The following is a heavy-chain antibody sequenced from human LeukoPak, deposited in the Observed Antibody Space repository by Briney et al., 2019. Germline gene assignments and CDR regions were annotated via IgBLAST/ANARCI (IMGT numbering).Heavy chain of an antibody. Sequence: SETLSLACTASGDSISSYYWSWIRQPAGKGLEWIGRMYSSGTTHYSPSLKSRITMSVDTSKNQFSLRLSSVTAADTAVYYCAREGGSYRSFDYWGQGTLVTVSS. CDR3: AREGGSYRSFDY. J-gene: IGHJ4*02. CDR2: MYSSGTT. D-gene: IGHD1-26*01. CDR1: GDSISSYY. V-gene: IGHV4-4*07.